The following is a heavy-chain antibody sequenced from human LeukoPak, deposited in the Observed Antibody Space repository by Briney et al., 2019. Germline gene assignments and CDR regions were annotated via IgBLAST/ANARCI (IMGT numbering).Heavy chain of an antibody. CDR3: ARGDPHADL. V-gene: IGHV3-48*03. Sequence: GGSLRLSCAASGFDLSTYEMNWVRQAPGKGLEWIADITISGHTKNYTDSVKGRFTISRDNARTSLYLQMNSLRVEDTGVYYCARGDPHADLWGQGTLVTVSS. J-gene: IGHJ5*02. CDR1: GFDLSTYE. CDR2: ITISGHTK.